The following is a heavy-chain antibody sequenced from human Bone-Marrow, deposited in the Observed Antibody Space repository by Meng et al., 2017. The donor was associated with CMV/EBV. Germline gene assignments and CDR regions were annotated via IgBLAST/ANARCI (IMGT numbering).Heavy chain of an antibody. CDR3: ARDGLRIAARPTPLDY. D-gene: IGHD6-6*01. Sequence: GGSLRLSCTASGFIFGDYAMSWVRQAPGKGLEWVSSISSSSSYIYYADSVKGRFTISRDNAKNSLYLQMNSLRAEDTAVYYCARDGLRIAARPTPLDYWGQGTLVTVSS. CDR2: ISSSSSYI. CDR1: GFIFGDYA. J-gene: IGHJ4*02. V-gene: IGHV3-21*01.